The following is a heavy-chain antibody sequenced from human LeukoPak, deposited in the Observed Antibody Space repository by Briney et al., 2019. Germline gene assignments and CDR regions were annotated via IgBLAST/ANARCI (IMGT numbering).Heavy chain of an antibody. CDR1: GGSISSGDYY. D-gene: IGHD6-19*01. CDR3: ARAGERSSGWYFDY. J-gene: IGHJ4*02. CDR2: IYYSGST. Sequence: SQTLSLTCTVSGGSISSGDYYWSWIRQPPGKGLEWIGYIYYSGSTNYNPSLKSRVTISVDTSKNQFSLKLSSVTAADTAVYYCARAGERSSGWYFDYWGQGTLVTVSS. V-gene: IGHV4-30-4*01.